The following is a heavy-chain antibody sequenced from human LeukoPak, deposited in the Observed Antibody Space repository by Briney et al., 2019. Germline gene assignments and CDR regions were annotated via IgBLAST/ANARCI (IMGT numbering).Heavy chain of an antibody. CDR1: GFTFSSDE. Sequence: GGSLRLSCAASGFTFSSDERNWVRQAPGKVLEWVSYISSSGSTIYYADSVKGRFTISRDNAKSSLYLQMNSLRAEDTAVYYCASFFPPISLDWLHQGYYGMDVWGQGTTVTVSS. CDR3: ASFFPPISLDWLHQGYYGMDV. D-gene: IGHD3-9*01. V-gene: IGHV3-48*03. CDR2: ISSSGSTI. J-gene: IGHJ6*02.